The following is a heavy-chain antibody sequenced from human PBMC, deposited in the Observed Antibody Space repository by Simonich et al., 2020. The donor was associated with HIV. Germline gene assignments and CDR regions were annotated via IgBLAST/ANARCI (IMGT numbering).Heavy chain of an antibody. V-gene: IGHV4-34*01. CDR2: INHSEST. Sequence: QVQLQQWGAGLLKPSETLSFTCAVYGGSFSGYYWSWIRQPPGKGLGWIGEINHSESTNYKPSLKSRVTVSVDTSKNQFSLKLSSVTAADTALYYCARGDYYNIFTAYAFDIWGQGTMVTVSS. CDR3: ARGDYYNIFTAYAFDI. J-gene: IGHJ3*02. D-gene: IGHD3-9*01. CDR1: GGSFSGYY.